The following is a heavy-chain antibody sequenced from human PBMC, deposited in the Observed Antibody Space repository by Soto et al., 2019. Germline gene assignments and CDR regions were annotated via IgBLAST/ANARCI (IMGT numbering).Heavy chain of an antibody. CDR2: ISGSGGST. J-gene: IGHJ6*02. CDR1: GFTFSSYV. V-gene: IGHV3-23*01. Sequence: GGSLRLSCAASGFTFSSYVMSWVRQAPGKGLEWVSAISGSGGSTYYADSVKGRFTISRDTSKNTLYLQMNSLRAEDTAVYYCAKSDAYYDIAVWGQGTTVTVSS. CDR3: AKSDAYYDIAV.